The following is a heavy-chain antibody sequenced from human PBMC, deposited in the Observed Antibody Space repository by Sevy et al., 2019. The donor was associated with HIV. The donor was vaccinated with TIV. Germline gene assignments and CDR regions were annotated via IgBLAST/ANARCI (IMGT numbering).Heavy chain of an antibody. Sequence: GGSLRLSCAASGFTLDSYSMNWVRQAPGKGLQWVAYLDRSGATMYYADSVKGRFTVSRDIAKNSLSLQMNSLEDEDTAVYYCARDLYCSGSHCYAAFEYWGQGTLVTVSS. D-gene: IGHD2-15*01. V-gene: IGHV3-48*02. CDR1: GFTLDSYS. J-gene: IGHJ4*02. CDR3: ARDLYCSGSHCYAAFEY. CDR2: LDRSGATM.